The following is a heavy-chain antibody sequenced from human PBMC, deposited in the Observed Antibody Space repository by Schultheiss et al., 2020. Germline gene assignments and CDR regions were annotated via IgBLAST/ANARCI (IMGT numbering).Heavy chain of an antibody. D-gene: IGHD1-26*01. Sequence: SQTLSLTCAVYGGSFSGYYWSWIRQPPGKGLEWIGSIYYSGNTYYNSSLKSRVTISVDTSKKQFSLKLSSVTAADTAVYYCARVREATHYYYGMDVWGQGATVTVSS. CDR1: GGSFSGYY. CDR3: ARVREATHYYYGMDV. V-gene: IGHV4-34*01. CDR2: IYYSGNT. J-gene: IGHJ6*02.